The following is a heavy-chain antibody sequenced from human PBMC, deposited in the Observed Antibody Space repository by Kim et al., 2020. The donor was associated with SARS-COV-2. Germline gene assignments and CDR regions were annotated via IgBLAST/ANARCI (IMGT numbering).Heavy chain of an antibody. CDR3: ARDGTQPQYSSSWSKPTGNYYYGMDV. D-gene: IGHD6-13*01. J-gene: IGHJ6*02. V-gene: IGHV3-30*04. Sequence: GGSLRLSCAASGFTFSSYAMHWVRQAPGKGLEWVAVISYDGSNKYYVDSVKGRFTISRDNSKNTLYLQMNSLRAEDTAVYYCARDGTQPQYSSSWSKPTGNYYYGMDVWGQGTTVTVSS. CDR2: ISYDGSNK. CDR1: GFTFSSYA.